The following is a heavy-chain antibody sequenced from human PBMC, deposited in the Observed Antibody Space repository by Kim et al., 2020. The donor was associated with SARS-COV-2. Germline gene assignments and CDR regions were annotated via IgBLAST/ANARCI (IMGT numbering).Heavy chain of an antibody. J-gene: IGHJ4*02. Sequence: ADSVTGRFTISRDNSKNTLHLQMNSVRADDTAVYYCAGTYSSSSPYYSDYWGQGTLVTVSS. CDR3: AGTYSSSSPYYSDY. V-gene: IGHV3-23*01. D-gene: IGHD6-13*01.